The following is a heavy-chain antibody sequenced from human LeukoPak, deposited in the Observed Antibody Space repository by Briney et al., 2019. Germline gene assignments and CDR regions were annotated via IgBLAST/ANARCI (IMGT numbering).Heavy chain of an antibody. CDR2: ISAYNGNT. Sequence: GASVKVSCKASGYTFTSYGISWVRQAPGQGLEWMGWISAYNGNTNYAQKLQGRVTMTTDTSTSTAYMELRSLRSDDTAVYYCARVGRFLEWLLEVPLDAFDIWGQGTMVTVSS. V-gene: IGHV1-18*01. CDR1: GYTFTSYG. D-gene: IGHD3-3*01. CDR3: ARVGRFLEWLLEVPLDAFDI. J-gene: IGHJ3*02.